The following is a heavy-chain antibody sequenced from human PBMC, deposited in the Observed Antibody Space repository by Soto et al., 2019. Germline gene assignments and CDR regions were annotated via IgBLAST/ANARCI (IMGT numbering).Heavy chain of an antibody. V-gene: IGHV3-23*01. D-gene: IGHD3-10*01. CDR2: ISNSGGST. Sequence: EVQLLESGGGLVQPGGSLRLSCAASGFSFSIYAMTWVRQAPGKGLECVSLISNSGGSTYYADSVKGRFTISRDNSKNTLYLQMNSLRAEDTAVYYCAKDRAPLDIWGQGTIVTVSS. CDR3: AKDRAPLDI. CDR1: GFSFSIYA. J-gene: IGHJ3*02.